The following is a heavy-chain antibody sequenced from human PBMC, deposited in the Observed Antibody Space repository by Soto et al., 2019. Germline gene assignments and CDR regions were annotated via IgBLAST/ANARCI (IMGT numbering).Heavy chain of an antibody. CDR3: ARPSGITFAEDAFDI. V-gene: IGHV5-51*01. J-gene: IGHJ3*02. D-gene: IGHD3-16*01. Sequence: PGESLKISCKGSGYSFTSYWIGWVRQMPGKGLEWMGIIYPGDSDTRYSPSFQGQVTISADKSISTAYLQWSSLKASDTAMYYCARPSGITFAEDAFDIWGQGTMVTVSS. CDR2: IYPGDSDT. CDR1: GYSFTSYW.